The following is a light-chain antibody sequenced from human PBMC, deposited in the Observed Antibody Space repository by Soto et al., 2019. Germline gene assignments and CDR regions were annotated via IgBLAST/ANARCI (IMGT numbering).Light chain of an antibody. J-gene: IGLJ2*01. CDR3: ETWDSNILV. CDR1: SGHSGCN. V-gene: IGLV4-60*02. Sequence: QSVLTQPSSASGSPGTSVKLTCPQSSGHSGCNVDWHQQQPGKAPRYLMKLEAGGSYNTGIGIPDRVSGSSSRAYRYLTVAQLQYEYEADYYCETWDSNILVFGGGTKLTVL. CDR2: LEAGGSY.